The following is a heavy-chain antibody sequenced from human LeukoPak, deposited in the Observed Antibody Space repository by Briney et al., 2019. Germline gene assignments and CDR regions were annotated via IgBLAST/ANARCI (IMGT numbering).Heavy chain of an antibody. Sequence: GGSLRLSCAASGFTFSSYAMYRVRQAPGKGLEYVSGISSTGGSIFYADPVKGRFTISRDNSKNTLYLQMGSLRAEDMAVYYCARGRGSAPGGLLSYWGQGTLVTVSS. V-gene: IGHV3-64*02. D-gene: IGHD3-16*01. CDR2: ISSTGGSI. CDR3: ARGRGSAPGGLLSY. CDR1: GFTFSSYA. J-gene: IGHJ4*02.